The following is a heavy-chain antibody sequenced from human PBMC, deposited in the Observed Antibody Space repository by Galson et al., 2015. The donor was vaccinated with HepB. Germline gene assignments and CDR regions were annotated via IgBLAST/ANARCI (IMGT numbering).Heavy chain of an antibody. Sequence: SLRLSCAASGFTFSSYWMHWVRQAPGKGLVWVPRISTDGSSTSYADSVKGRFTISRDNAKNTLYLQMNSLRPEDTAVYYCARGQDYWGQGTLVTVSS. CDR1: GFTFSSYW. J-gene: IGHJ4*02. CDR2: ISTDGSST. CDR3: ARGQDY. V-gene: IGHV3-74*01.